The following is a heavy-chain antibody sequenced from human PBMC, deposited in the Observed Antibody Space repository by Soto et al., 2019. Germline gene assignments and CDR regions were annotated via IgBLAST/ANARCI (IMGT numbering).Heavy chain of an antibody. V-gene: IGHV4-61*01. CDR2: IYYSGST. CDR1: GGSVNSGSYY. D-gene: IGHD3-3*01. CDR3: ASNDFWSAYLHS. J-gene: IGHJ4*02. Sequence: QVQLQESGPGLVKPSETLSLTCTVSGGSVNSGSYYWSWIRQPPGKGLEWIGFIYYSGSTNYNPSLQSRVPISIATAKSQFSLTLSSVTAADTAVYYCASNDFWSAYLHSWGQGTLVTVSS.